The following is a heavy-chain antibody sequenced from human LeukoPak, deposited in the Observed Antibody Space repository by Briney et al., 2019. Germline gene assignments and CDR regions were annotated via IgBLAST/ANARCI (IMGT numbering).Heavy chain of an antibody. Sequence: SETLSLTCTVSGGSISSGDYYWSWIRQPPGKGLEWIGYVFSTGDTTYSPSLKSRVTISVDMSENQFSLKLNSVTAADTAVYYCARGVYNYYYMDVWGRGATVTVSS. CDR1: GGSISSGDYY. CDR2: VFSTGDT. J-gene: IGHJ6*03. V-gene: IGHV4-61*08. CDR3: ARGVYNYYYMDV.